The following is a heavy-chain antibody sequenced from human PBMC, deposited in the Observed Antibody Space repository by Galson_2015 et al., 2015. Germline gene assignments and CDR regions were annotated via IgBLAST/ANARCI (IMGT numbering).Heavy chain of an antibody. V-gene: IGHV6-1*01. CDR1: GDSVSSNSVI. J-gene: IGHJ4*02. CDR3: VKAPAGTYGIFQY. CDR2: IYYRSKWYI. D-gene: IGHD1-26*01. Sequence: CAISGDSVSSNSVIWHWIRQSPSRGLEWLGRIYYRSKWYIDYAASVNSRITINPDTSKNQFSLQLNSVTPEDTAVYYCVKAPAGTYGIFQYWGRGTLVTVSS.